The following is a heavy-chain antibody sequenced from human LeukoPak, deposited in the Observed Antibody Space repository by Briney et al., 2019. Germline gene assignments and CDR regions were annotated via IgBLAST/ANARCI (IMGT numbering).Heavy chain of an antibody. CDR3: ARERITMIVVAKGAFDI. CDR1: GFTFSSYG. CDR2: IRYDGSNK. Sequence: GGSLRLSCAASGFTFSSYGMHWVRQAPGKGLEWVAFIRYDGSNKYYADSVKGRFTISRDNAKNSLYLQMNSLRAEDTAVYYCARERITMIVVAKGAFDIWGQGTMVTVSS. J-gene: IGHJ3*02. D-gene: IGHD3-22*01. V-gene: IGHV3-30*02.